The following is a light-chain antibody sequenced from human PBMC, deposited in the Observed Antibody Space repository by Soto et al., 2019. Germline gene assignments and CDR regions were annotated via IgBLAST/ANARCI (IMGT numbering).Light chain of an antibody. V-gene: IGKV1-8*01. CDR1: QGICSC. J-gene: IGKJ4*01. Sequence: AIRMTQSPSSLSASTGDKVTITCRASQGICSCLAWYQQKPGKVPKLLIYAASTFQSGVPSRFSGSGSGTDFTLTISCLQSEDFATYYCQQYYSYPRTFGGGTKVDIK. CDR2: AAS. CDR3: QQYYSYPRT.